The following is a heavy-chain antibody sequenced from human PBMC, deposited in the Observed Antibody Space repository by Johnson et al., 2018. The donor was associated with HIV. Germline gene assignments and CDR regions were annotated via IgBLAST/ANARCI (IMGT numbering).Heavy chain of an antibody. J-gene: IGHJ3*02. Sequence: VQLVESGGGLVQPGGSLRLSCAASGFTFDDYTMHWVRQGPGKGLEWVSGISWNSGSIGYVDSVKGRFTVSRDNAENSLYLQMNSLRTEDTALYYCAKDRYSYGSGAGIDAFDIWGQGTMVTVSS. CDR2: ISWNSGSI. D-gene: IGHD3-10*01. V-gene: IGHV3-9*01. CDR1: GFTFDDYT. CDR3: AKDRYSYGSGAGIDAFDI.